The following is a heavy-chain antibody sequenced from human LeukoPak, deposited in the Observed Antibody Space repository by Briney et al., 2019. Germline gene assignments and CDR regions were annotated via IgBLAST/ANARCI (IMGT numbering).Heavy chain of an antibody. CDR1: GFTFSSYG. J-gene: IGHJ3*02. D-gene: IGHD3-10*01. CDR3: ARGAYGSGTYHDFDI. V-gene: IGHV3-33*01. Sequence: GGSLRLSCAASGFTFSSYGMHWVRQAAGKGLEWVAVIWYDGSNKYYVESVKGRSTISRDNSKNTLYLQMNSLRAEDTAVYYCARGAYGSGTYHDFDIWGQGTMVTVSS. CDR2: IWYDGSNK.